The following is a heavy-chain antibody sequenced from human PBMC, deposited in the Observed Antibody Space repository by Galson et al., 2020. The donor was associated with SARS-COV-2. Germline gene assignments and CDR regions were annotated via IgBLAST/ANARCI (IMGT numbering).Heavy chain of an antibody. Sequence: SEPLSLTCAASGASMSSHYWTWIRQPPGRGLEWIGYVFYTGSTDYNPSLKSRVTISMDTSKNQFSLKLTSVTAADTAVYYCAGLRTLSAFDVWGQGTLVTVSS. D-gene: IGHD3-10*01. CDR1: GASMSSHY. J-gene: IGHJ3*01. V-gene: IGHV4-59*11. CDR2: VFYTGST. CDR3: AGLRTLSAFDV.